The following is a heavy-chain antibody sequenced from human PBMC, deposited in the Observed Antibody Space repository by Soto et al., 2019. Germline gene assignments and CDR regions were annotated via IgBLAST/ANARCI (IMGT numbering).Heavy chain of an antibody. J-gene: IGHJ6*02. D-gene: IGHD2-15*01. CDR2: IYSGGST. Sequence: GGSLRLSCAASGFTVSSNYMSWVRQAPGKGLEWVSVIYSGGSTYYADSVKGRFTISSDNSKNTLYLQMNSLRAEDTAVDYCARGNSVVAATLKSPYYYGMDVWGQGTTVTVSS. CDR3: ARGNSVVAATLKSPYYYGMDV. CDR1: GFTVSSNY. V-gene: IGHV3-53*01.